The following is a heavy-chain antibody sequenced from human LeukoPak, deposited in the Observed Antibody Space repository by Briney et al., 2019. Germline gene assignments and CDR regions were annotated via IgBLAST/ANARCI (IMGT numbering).Heavy chain of an antibody. J-gene: IGHJ4*02. CDR2: IRSKAYGGTT. Sequence: GGSLRLSCTASGFTFGDYAMSWFRQAPGKGLEWVGFIRSKAYGGTTEYAASVKGRFTISRDDSKSTAYLQMNSLKTEDTAVYYCTRDCTNGVCYAPDFDYWGQGTLVTVSS. CDR3: TRDCTNGVCYAPDFDY. D-gene: IGHD2-8*01. CDR1: GFTFGDYA. V-gene: IGHV3-49*03.